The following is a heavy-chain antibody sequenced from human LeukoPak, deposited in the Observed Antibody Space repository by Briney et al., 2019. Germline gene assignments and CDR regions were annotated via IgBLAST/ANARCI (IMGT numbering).Heavy chain of an antibody. J-gene: IGHJ4*02. CDR2: INHSGST. Sequence: SETLSLTCAVYGGSFSGHYWSWIRQPPGKGLEWIGEINHSGSTNYNPSLKSRVTISVDTSKNQFSLKLSSVTAADTAVYYCARAGNRIQLWTYTPYHFDYWGQGTLVTVSS. CDR3: ARAGNRIQLWTYTPYHFDY. CDR1: GGSFSGHY. V-gene: IGHV4-34*01. D-gene: IGHD5-18*01.